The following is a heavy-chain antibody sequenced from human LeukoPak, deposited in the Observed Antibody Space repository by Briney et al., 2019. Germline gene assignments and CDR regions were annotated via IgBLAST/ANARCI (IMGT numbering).Heavy chain of an antibody. CDR3: ARARQLWYSFDC. CDR1: GFTFSSYA. J-gene: IGHJ4*02. Sequence: GGSLRLSCAASGFTFSSYAMHWVRQAPGKGLEWVAVISYDGSNKYYADSVKGRFTISRDNSKNTLYLQMNSLRAEDTAVYYCARARQLWYSFDCWGQGTLVTVSS. D-gene: IGHD5-18*01. CDR2: ISYDGSNK. V-gene: IGHV3-30-3*01.